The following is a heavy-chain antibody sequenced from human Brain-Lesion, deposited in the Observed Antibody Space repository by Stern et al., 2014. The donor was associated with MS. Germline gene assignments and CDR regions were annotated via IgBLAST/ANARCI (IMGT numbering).Heavy chain of an antibody. CDR2: IYYSGFT. V-gene: IGHV4-39*01. CDR1: GGSISSSTYY. D-gene: IGHD1-26*01. J-gene: IGHJ4*02. CDR3: ARHDSVPRPSQLYSARDRGHGYFDY. Sequence: QLVQSGPGLVKPSETLSLTCTVSGGSISSSTYYWAWIRQPPGKGLEWIGNIYYSGFTYYNPSLKSRVTISVDMSKNQFSLKLSSVTAADTAIYYCARHDSVPRPSQLYSARDRGHGYFDYWGQGTLVTVSS.